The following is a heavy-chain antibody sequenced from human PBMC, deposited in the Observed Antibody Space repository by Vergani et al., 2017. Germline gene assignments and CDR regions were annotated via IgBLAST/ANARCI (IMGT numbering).Heavy chain of an antibody. CDR3: AXMTGDYYSHGMDV. V-gene: IGHV3-23*04. CDR2: ISGTGDRT. Sequence: EVQLVESGGGVVRPGGSRRLSCAGSGFTLSNYAMSWVRQGPGKGLEWVSGISGTGDRTNYVDSVKGRFIISRDNSKNTLYLQMNSLRGEDTAVYYCAXMTGDYYSHGMDVWGQGTTVTVSS. J-gene: IGHJ6*02. CDR1: GFTLSNYA. D-gene: IGHD3-9*01.